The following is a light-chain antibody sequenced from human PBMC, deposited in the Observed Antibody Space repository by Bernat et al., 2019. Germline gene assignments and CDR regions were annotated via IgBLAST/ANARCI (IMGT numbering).Light chain of an antibody. CDR2: AAS. Sequence: DIQVTQSPSSLSASVGDRVTMTCRTSQTINRYLNWYQQKPGKAPKLLIYAASSLQSGVPSRFSGSGSGTEYTLTISSLQPEDSATYYCHQTWSTPWTFGQGAKVDVK. J-gene: IGKJ1*01. CDR3: HQTWSTPWT. V-gene: IGKV1-39*01. CDR1: QTINRY.